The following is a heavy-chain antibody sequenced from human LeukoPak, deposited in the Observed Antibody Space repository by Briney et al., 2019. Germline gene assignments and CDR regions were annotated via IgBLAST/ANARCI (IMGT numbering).Heavy chain of an antibody. D-gene: IGHD3-3*01. J-gene: IGHJ4*02. CDR3: ARWSVGGFDY. CDR1: GGSISSGGYS. V-gene: IGHV4-30-2*01. Sequence: PSETLSLTCAVSGGSISSGGYSWSWIRQPPGKGLEWIGYIYHSGSTYYNPSLKSRVTISVDRSKNQFSLKLSSVTAADTAAYYCARWSVGGFDYWGQGTLVTVSS. CDR2: IYHSGST.